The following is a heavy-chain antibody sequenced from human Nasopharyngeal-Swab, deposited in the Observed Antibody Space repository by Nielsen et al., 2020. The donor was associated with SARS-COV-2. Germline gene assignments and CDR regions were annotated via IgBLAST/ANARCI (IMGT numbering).Heavy chain of an antibody. V-gene: IGHV4-39*01. J-gene: IGHJ6*02. Sequence: WIRQPPGKGLEWIGSIYYSGSTDYNPSLKRRVTISVDTSKNQFSLKLCSVTAADTAVYYYARRVARAPRHEGDYYYGMDVWGQGTTVTVSS. CDR3: ARRVARAPRHEGDYYYGMDV. D-gene: IGHD3-16*01. CDR2: IYYSGST.